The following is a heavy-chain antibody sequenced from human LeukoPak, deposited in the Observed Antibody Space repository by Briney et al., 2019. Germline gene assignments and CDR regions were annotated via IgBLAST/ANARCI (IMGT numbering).Heavy chain of an antibody. D-gene: IGHD3-9*01. CDR3: ARWDDKRPL. CDR1: GDSMRSYY. J-gene: IGHJ4*02. V-gene: IGHV4-59*01. Sequence: SETLSLTCTVSGDSMRSYYWSWIRQPPGKGLEWIASIYFSGGTNYNPSLKSRVTMSLDTSNNQFSLKLSSVTAADTAVYYCARWDDKRPLWGQGTLVTVSS. CDR2: IYFSGGT.